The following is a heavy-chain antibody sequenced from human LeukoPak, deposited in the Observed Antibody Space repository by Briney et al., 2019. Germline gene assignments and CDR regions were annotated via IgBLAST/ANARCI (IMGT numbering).Heavy chain of an antibody. CDR1: GGSISSYY. J-gene: IGHJ4*02. Sequence: PSETLSLTCTVSGGSISSYYWSWIRQPPGKGLEWIGYIYYSGSTNYNPSLKSRVTISVDTSKNQFSLKLSSVTAADTAVYYCARANVGSYYSLDYWGQGTLVTVSS. D-gene: IGHD1-26*01. CDR2: IYYSGST. CDR3: ARANVGSYYSLDY. V-gene: IGHV4-59*12.